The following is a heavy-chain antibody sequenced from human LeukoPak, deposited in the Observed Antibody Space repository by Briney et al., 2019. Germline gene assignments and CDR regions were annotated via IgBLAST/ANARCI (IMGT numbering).Heavy chain of an antibody. CDR2: INPNSGGT. V-gene: IGHV1-2*02. Sequence: GASVKVSCKASGYTFTGYYVHWVRQAPGQGLEWMGWINPNSGGTNYAQKFQGRVTMTRDTSISTAYMELSRLRSDDTAVYYCARVATIFGVVIFPNWFDPWGQGTLVTVSS. CDR3: ARVATIFGVVIFPNWFDP. D-gene: IGHD3-3*01. CDR1: GYTFTGYY. J-gene: IGHJ5*02.